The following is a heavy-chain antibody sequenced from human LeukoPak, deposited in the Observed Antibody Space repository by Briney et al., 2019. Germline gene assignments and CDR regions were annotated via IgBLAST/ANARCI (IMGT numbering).Heavy chain of an antibody. J-gene: IGHJ4*02. Sequence: QPGGSLRLSCAASGFTFSTYWMHWVRHAPGEGLVWFSRIKSDGSDTSYADSVKGRFTISRDNAKNTLYLQMNSLRAEDTAVYFCAGRHCSGGGCYFAGADPFDYWGQGTLVTVSS. V-gene: IGHV3-74*01. CDR2: IKSDGSDT. CDR3: AGRHCSGGGCYFAGADPFDY. D-gene: IGHD2-15*01. CDR1: GFTFSTYW.